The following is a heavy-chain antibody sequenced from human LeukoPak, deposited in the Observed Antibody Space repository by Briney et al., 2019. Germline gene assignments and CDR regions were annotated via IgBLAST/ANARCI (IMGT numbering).Heavy chain of an antibody. J-gene: IGHJ4*02. V-gene: IGHV3-11*04. CDR2: ISSSGSTI. CDR3: AREDPEWCIRN. CDR1: GFTFSDCY. Sequence: GGSLRLSCAASGFTFSDCYMSWIRQAPGKGLEWVSYISSSGSTIYYADSVKGRFTISRDNAKNSLYLQMNSLRAEDTAVYYCAREDPEWCIRNWGQGTLVTVSS. D-gene: IGHD2-8*01.